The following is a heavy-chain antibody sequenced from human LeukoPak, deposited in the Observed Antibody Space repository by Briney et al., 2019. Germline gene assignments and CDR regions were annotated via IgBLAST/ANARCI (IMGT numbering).Heavy chain of an antibody. CDR1: GYTFTGYY. J-gene: IGHJ4*02. CDR3: ARGPLIVATIFAGLVFDY. CDR2: INPNSGGT. V-gene: IGHV1-2*02. D-gene: IGHD5-12*01. Sequence: ASVKVSCKASGYTFTGYYMHWVRQAPGQGLEWMGWINPNSGGTNYAQKFQGRVTMTRDTSISTAYKELSRLRSDDTAVYYCARGPLIVATIFAGLVFDYWGQGTLVTVSS.